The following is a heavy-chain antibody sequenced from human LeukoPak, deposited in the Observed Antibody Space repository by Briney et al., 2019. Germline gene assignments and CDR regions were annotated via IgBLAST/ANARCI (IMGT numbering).Heavy chain of an antibody. CDR2: ISSSGSTI. CDR1: GFTFSDYY. J-gene: IGHJ4*02. D-gene: IGHD4-17*01. V-gene: IGHV3-11*01. CDR3: ARDYGDYRWERRLDY. Sequence: PGGSLRLSCAASGFTFSDYYMSWIRQAPGKGLEWVSCISSSGSTIYYADSVKGRFTISRDNAKNSLYLQMNSLRAEDTAVYYCARDYGDYRWERRLDYWGQGTLVTVSS.